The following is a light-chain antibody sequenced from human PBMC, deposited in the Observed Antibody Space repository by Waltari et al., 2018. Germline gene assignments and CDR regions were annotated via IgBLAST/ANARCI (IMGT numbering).Light chain of an antibody. Sequence: DIVMTQSPDSLAVSLGERGTINCKSSQSIMYSSNNQNFLAWYQKKPGHPPKLLIYWASTRQSGVPDRFTGSWSGTDFTLTISSLQAEDVAVYYCQQYFVTPFTFGPGTRVEIK. CDR1: QSIMYSSNNQNF. J-gene: IGKJ3*01. CDR3: QQYFVTPFT. V-gene: IGKV4-1*01. CDR2: WAS.